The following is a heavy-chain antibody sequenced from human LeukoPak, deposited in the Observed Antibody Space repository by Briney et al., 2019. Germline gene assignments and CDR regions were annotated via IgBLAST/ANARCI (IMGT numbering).Heavy chain of an antibody. V-gene: IGHV3-7*03. CDR3: ATTQTFDY. J-gene: IGHJ4*02. CDR2: TKQDGSEK. D-gene: IGHD2-15*01. Sequence: GESLRLSCIASGFTFSNYWMSWVRQAPGKGLEWVANTKQDGSEKYYMDSVKGRFSISRDNAKNSLNLQMNNLRAEDTAVYCATTQTFDYWGQGTLVTVSS. CDR1: GFTFSNYW.